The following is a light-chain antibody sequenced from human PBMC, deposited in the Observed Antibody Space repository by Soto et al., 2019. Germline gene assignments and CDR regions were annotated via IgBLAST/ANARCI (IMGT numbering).Light chain of an antibody. V-gene: IGKV1-5*03. J-gene: IGKJ2*01. CDR1: QSISSW. CDR3: QQYYSRYT. CDR2: KAS. Sequence: DIQMTQSPSTLSASVGDRVTITCRASQSISSWLAWYQQKPGKAPKLLIYKASSLESGVPSRFSGSGSGTEFTLTISSLQPDDFATYYCQQYYSRYTFGQGTKLEIK.